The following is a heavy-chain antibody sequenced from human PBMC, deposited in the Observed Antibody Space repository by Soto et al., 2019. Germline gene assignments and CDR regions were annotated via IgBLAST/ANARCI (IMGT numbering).Heavy chain of an antibody. D-gene: IGHD6-13*01. J-gene: IGHJ1*01. CDR1: GFSLSTSGVG. Sequence: QITLKESGPTLVKPTQTLTLTCTFSGFSLSTSGVGVGWIRQPPGKALEWLALIYWDDDKRYSPSLKSRLTITKDNSKNQVVLTMTNMDPVDTATYYCAHRRGAAAASEYFQHWGQGTLVTVSS. V-gene: IGHV2-5*02. CDR3: AHRRGAAAASEYFQH. CDR2: IYWDDDK.